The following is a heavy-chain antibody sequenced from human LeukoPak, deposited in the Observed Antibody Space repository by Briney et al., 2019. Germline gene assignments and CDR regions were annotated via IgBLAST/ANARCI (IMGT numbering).Heavy chain of an antibody. V-gene: IGHV4-34*01. CDR3: ARAIPIYSSSWYDAFDI. D-gene: IGHD6-13*01. CDR2: INHSGST. J-gene: IGHJ3*02. CDR1: GGSFSGYY. Sequence: SETLSLTCAVYGGSFSGYYWSWIRQPPGKGLEWIGEINHSGSTNYNPSLKSRVTISVDTSKNQFSLKLSSVTAADTAVYYCARAIPIYSSSWYDAFDIWGQGTMVTVSS.